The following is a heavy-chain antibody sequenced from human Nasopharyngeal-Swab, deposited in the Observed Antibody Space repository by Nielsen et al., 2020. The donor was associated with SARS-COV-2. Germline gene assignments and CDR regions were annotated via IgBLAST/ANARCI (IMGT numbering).Heavy chain of an antibody. V-gene: IGHV3-49*04. D-gene: IGHD3-10*01. Sequence: GESLKISCRTSGFSLGDYAVSWVRQAPGTGLEWLGFVRSYAYGGTGRYAASVQGRFTMSRDDSEGTAYLQMDSLKVEDTGVYYCTRDFRRGVLSHYYGLDIWGQGTTVTVSS. CDR2: VRSYAYGGTG. CDR3: TRDFRRGVLSHYYGLDI. CDR1: GFSLGDYA. J-gene: IGHJ6*02.